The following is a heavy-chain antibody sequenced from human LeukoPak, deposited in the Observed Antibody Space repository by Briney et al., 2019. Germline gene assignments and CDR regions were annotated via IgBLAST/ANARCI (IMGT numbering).Heavy chain of an antibody. Sequence: GGSLRLSCAASGFTFSSYGMHWVRQAPGKGLEWVALITYAGYYKYYADSVKGRFTISRDNSKNMYLQMNSLRAEDTAVYYCAREGGTYDSSAYYQAYDAFDIWGQGTMVTVSS. CDR3: AREGGTYDSSAYYQAYDAFDI. CDR1: GFTFSSYG. V-gene: IGHV3-30*03. CDR2: ITYAGYYK. J-gene: IGHJ3*02. D-gene: IGHD3-22*01.